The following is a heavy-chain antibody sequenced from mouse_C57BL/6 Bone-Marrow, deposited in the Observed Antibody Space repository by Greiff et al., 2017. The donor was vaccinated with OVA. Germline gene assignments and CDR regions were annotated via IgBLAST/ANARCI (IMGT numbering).Heavy chain of an antibody. D-gene: IGHD4-1*01. CDR1: GFTFSDYY. Sequence: EVKVVESGGGLVQPGGSLKLSCAASGFTFSDYYMYWVRQTPEKRLEWVAYISNGGGSTYYPDTVKGRFTISRDNAKNTLYLQMSRLKSEDTAMYYCARNCFFDYWGQGTTLTVSS. CDR2: ISNGGGST. J-gene: IGHJ2*01. CDR3: ARNCFFDY. V-gene: IGHV5-12*01.